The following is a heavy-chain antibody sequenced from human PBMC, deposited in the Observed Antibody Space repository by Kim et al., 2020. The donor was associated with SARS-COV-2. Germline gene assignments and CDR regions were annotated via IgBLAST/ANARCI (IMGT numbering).Heavy chain of an antibody. J-gene: IGHJ5*02. V-gene: IGHV1-18*01. D-gene: IGHD6-13*01. Sequence: YAQKLQGRVTMTTDTSTSTAYMELRSLRSDDTAVDYCARDSSSWYNWFDPWGQGTLVTVSS. CDR3: ARDSSSWYNWFDP.